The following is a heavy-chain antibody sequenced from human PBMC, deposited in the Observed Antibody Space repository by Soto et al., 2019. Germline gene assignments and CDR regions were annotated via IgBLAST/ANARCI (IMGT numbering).Heavy chain of an antibody. J-gene: IGHJ5*01. CDR3: ARDLGPPNWFDS. CDR2: ISGYNGNT. D-gene: IGHD2-8*01. CDR1: GYAFSGYR. Sequence: GASVKVSCKTSGYAFSGYRLSWVRQGPGQGLEWMGWISGYNGNTDYAQKFQGRATMTTDTSTSTAYMELRSLRSDDTAVYYCARDLGPPNWFDSWGQGTLVTVSS. V-gene: IGHV1-18*01.